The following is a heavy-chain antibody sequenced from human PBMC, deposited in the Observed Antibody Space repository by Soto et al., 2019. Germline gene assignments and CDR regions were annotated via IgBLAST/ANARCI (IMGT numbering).Heavy chain of an antibody. J-gene: IGHJ6*04. D-gene: IGHD6-13*01. CDR1: GFTFSSDG. CDR3: AKAGSSWSVSYYGMEV. CDR2: ISYDGSNK. Sequence: QVQLVESGGGVVQPGRSLRLSCAASGFTFSSDGMHWVRQAPGKGLEWVAVISYDGSNKYYADSVKGRFTISRDNSKNPLYLQMSGLRAEDTAVYSCAKAGSSWSVSYYGMEVWGKGPPVTFS. V-gene: IGHV3-30*18.